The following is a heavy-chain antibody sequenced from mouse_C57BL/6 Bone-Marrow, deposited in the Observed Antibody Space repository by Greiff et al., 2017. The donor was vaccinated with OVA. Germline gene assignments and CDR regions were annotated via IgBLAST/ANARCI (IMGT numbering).Heavy chain of an antibody. CDR2: IDPETGGT. D-gene: IGHD2-5*01. CDR3: TRGYSNYYAMDY. J-gene: IGHJ4*01. V-gene: IGHV1-15*01. CDR1: GYTFTDYE. Sequence: VQLQQSGAELVRPGASVTLSCTASGYTFTDYEMHWVKQTPVHGLEWIGAIDPETGGTASNQKFKGKAILTADKSSSTAYMELRSLTSDDSAVYYCTRGYSNYYAMDYWGQGTSVTVSS.